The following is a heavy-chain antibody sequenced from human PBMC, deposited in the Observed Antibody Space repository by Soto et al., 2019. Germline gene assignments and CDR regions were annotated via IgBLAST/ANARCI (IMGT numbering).Heavy chain of an antibody. J-gene: IGHJ4*02. D-gene: IGHD3-16*02. CDR2: ISAYNGNT. V-gene: IGHV1-18*04. CDR3: ARGGGYDYVWGSYRYGSFDY. CDR1: GYTFTSYG. Sequence: QVQLVQSGAEVKKPGASVKVSCKASGYTFTSYGISWVRQAPGQGLEWMGWISAYNGNTNYAQKLQGRVTMTTDTSTSTAYRELRSLRSGDTAVYYGARGGGYDYVWGSYRYGSFDYWGQGTLVTVSS.